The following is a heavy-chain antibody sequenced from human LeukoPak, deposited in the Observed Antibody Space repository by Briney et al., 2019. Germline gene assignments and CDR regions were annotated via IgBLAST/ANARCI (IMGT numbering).Heavy chain of an antibody. Sequence: VGSLRLSCAASGFTFTSYSMNWVRQAPGKGLEWVSYISSSSSTIYYADSVKGRFTISRDNAKNSLYLQMNSLRAEDTAVYYCARDLGQWLRSFDYWGQGTLVTVSS. CDR2: ISSSSSTI. CDR3: ARDLGQWLRSFDY. D-gene: IGHD6-19*01. V-gene: IGHV3-48*01. J-gene: IGHJ4*02. CDR1: GFTFTSYS.